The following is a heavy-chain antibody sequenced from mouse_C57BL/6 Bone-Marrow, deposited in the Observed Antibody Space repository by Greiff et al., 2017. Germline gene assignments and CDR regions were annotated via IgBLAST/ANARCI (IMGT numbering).Heavy chain of an antibody. V-gene: IGHV14-2*01. D-gene: IGHD1-1*01. J-gene: IGHJ2*01. CDR2: IDPEDGET. CDR3: ARSGYGRGDY. Sequence: VQLQQSGAELVKPGASVKLSCTASGFNIKDYYMHWVKQRTEQGLEWIGRIDPEDGETRYAPKFQGKATITADTSSNTAYLQLSSQTSEDTAVYYCARSGYGRGDYWGKGTTLTVSS. CDR1: GFNIKDYY.